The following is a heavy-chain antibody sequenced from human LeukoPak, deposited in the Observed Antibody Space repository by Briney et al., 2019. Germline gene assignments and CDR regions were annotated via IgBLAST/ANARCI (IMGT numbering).Heavy chain of an antibody. J-gene: IGHJ4*02. D-gene: IGHD3-3*01. CDR1: GGTFSSYA. CDR3: ARSHWSGYFYTYFDY. CDR2: IIPIFGTA. V-gene: IGHV1-69*13. Sequence: GASVKVSCKASGGTFSSYAISWVRQAPGQGLEWMGGIIPIFGTANYAQKFQGRVTITADESTSTAYMELSSLRSGDTAVYYCARSHWSGYFYTYFDYWGQGTLVTVSS.